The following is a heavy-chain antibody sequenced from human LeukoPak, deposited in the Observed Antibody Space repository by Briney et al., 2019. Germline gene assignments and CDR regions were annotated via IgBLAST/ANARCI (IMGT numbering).Heavy chain of an antibody. CDR2: MSGSSTYI. D-gene: IGHD5-24*01. V-gene: IGHV3-21*01. CDR3: ARTMATITDAFDI. CDR1: GFTFSSYS. J-gene: IGHJ3*02. Sequence: GGSLRLSCAASGFTFSSYSMNWVRQAPGKGLEWVSSMSGSSTYIYYADSVKGRFTISRDNAKNSLYLQMNSLRAEDTAVYYCARTMATITDAFDIWSQGTMVTVSS.